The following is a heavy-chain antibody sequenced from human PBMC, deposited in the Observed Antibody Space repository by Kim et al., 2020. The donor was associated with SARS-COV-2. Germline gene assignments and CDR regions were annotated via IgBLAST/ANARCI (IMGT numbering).Heavy chain of an antibody. V-gene: IGHV5-51*01. CDR2: IYPGDFPGDSDM. Sequence: GESLKISCQASGFSFTSFWIGWVRQMPGKGLEWMGIIYPGDFPGDSDMIYSPSFQGQVTISADKSITTVYLQWSSLKASDTAMYFCARRRYCYSTSCREAHFYFDNWGQGTLVTVSS. J-gene: IGHJ4*02. CDR3: ARRRYCYSTSCREAHFYFDN. CDR1: GFSFTSFW. D-gene: IGHD2-2*01.